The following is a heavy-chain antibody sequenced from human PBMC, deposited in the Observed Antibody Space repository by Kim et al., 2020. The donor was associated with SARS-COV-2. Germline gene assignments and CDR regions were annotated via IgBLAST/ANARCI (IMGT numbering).Heavy chain of an antibody. CDR2: IYYSGST. Sequence: SETLSLTCTVSGGSISSYYWSWIRQPPGKGLEWIGYIYYSGSTNYNLSLKSRVTISVDTSKNQFSLKLSSVTAADTAVYYCARTTTLVRNYYFDYWGQGTLVPGSS. J-gene: IGHJ4*02. V-gene: IGHV4-59*01. D-gene: IGHD1-26*01. CDR1: GGSISSYY. CDR3: ARTTTLVRNYYFDY.